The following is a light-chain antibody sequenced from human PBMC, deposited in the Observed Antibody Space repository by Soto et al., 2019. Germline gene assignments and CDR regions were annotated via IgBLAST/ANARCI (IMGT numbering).Light chain of an antibody. CDR1: QGISSE. CDR3: QQGHNWPLT. V-gene: IGKV3-15*01. CDR2: GAS. Sequence: EIVMTQSPATLSLSPGERAALSCRASQGISSELAWYQQKPGQPPRLLIYGASTRATGDPARFTGSGSGSDFTLTISGLQSEDFAVYYCQQGHNWPLTFGQGTRLEI. J-gene: IGKJ2*01.